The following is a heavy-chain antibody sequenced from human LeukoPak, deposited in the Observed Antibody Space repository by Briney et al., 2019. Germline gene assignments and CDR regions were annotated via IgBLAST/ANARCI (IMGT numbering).Heavy chain of an antibody. CDR3: ARDSVVGVATWDY. D-gene: IGHD2-15*01. J-gene: IGHJ4*02. CDR2: INLNGGSI. V-gene: IGHV3-20*04. Sequence: PGGSLRLSCAASGFTFSSYSMNWVRQVPGKGLEWVSGINLNGGSIGYADSVKGRFTISRDNAKNSLYLQMNSLRVEDTAFYYCARDSVVGVATWDYWGQGTLVTVSS. CDR1: GFTFSSYS.